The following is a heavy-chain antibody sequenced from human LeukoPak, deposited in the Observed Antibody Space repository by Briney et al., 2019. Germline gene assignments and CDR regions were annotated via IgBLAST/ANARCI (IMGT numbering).Heavy chain of an antibody. CDR1: GFTFSSYW. D-gene: IGHD3-9*01. Sequence: PGGSLRLSCAASGFTFSSYWMSWVRQAPGKGLEWVANIKQDGSEKYYVDSVKGRFTISRDNAKNSLYLQMNSLRAEDTAVNYCARVSHFDWPYYYYYYMDVWGKGTTVTVSS. V-gene: IGHV3-7*01. CDR3: ARVSHFDWPYYYYYYMDV. J-gene: IGHJ6*03. CDR2: IKQDGSEK.